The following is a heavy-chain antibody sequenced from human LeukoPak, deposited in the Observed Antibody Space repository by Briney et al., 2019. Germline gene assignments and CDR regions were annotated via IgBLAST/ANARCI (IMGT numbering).Heavy chain of an antibody. J-gene: IGHJ4*02. CDR2: IKQDESEK. CDR3: ARGSAVTANNFDF. V-gene: IGHV3-7*01. Sequence: PGGSLRLSCVVSGFTFSNYWMSWVRQAPGKGLEWVANIKQDESEKYYVDSVKGRFTISRDNPKNSLYLQMNSLRAEDTAVYYCARGSAVTANNFDFWGQGTLVTVSS. D-gene: IGHD4-11*01. CDR1: GFTFSNYW.